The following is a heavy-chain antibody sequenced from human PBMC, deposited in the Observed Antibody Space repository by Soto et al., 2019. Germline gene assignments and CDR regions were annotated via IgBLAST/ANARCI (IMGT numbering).Heavy chain of an antibody. CDR1: GGTFNSHA. J-gene: IGHJ6*02. Sequence: SVKVSCKASGGTFNSHAISWVRQAPGQGLEWMGGIIPIFSTANYAQKFQGRVTITAYKSTSTAYMELSSLRSEDTAVYYCARYHSSTWRCAMDVWRQLPTFTVSS. CDR3: ARYHSSTWRCAMDV. D-gene: IGHD6-13*01. CDR2: IIPIFSTA. V-gene: IGHV1-69*06.